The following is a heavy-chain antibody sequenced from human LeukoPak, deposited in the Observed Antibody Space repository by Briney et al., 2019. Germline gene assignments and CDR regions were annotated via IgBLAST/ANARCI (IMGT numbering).Heavy chain of an antibody. CDR3: ARDHFDSSGYYYLLGYFEH. CDR2: IKPSGGGT. D-gene: IGHD3-22*01. CDR1: VYTFTNYY. V-gene: IGHV1-46*01. J-gene: IGHJ1*01. Sequence: ASVKVSCKAPVYTFTNYYVHWVRQAPGQGLEWMGIIKPSGGGTSYALKFQGRVTMTRDTSTSTAYMELSSLRSEDTAVYYCARDHFDSSGYYYLLGYFEHWGQGTLVTVSS.